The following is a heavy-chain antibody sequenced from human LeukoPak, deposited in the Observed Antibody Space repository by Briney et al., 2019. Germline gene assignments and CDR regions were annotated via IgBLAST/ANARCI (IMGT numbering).Heavy chain of an antibody. V-gene: IGHV3-23*01. J-gene: IGHJ4*02. Sequence: GGSLRLSCAASGFTFSNYAMSWVRQAPGKGLEWVSSISGGGGTTYYADSVKGRFTISRDNSKNTLYLQMNSLRAEDTAVYYCAKDIDYGPPGVDYWGQGTLVTVSS. D-gene: IGHD4-17*01. CDR3: AKDIDYGPPGVDY. CDR1: GFTFSNYA. CDR2: ISGGGGTT.